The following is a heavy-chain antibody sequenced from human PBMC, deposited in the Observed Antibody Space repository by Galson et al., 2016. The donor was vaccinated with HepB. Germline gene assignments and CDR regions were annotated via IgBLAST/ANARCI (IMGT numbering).Heavy chain of an antibody. CDR3: ARTYSGRFDY. J-gene: IGHJ4*02. V-gene: IGHV1-18*01. D-gene: IGHD2-15*01. Sequence: SVKVSCKASGYTFTSYGISWVRQAPGQGLERMGWISGYNGNTNYAQKLQGRVTMTTDISTSAAYMELRSLRSDDTAVYYCARTYSGRFDYWGQGTLVTVSS. CDR2: ISGYNGNT. CDR1: GYTFTSYG.